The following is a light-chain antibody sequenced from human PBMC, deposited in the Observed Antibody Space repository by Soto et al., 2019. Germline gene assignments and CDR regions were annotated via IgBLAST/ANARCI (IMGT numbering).Light chain of an antibody. CDR1: SGSIASNY. CDR3: QSYDSSNQGV. CDR2: EDN. J-gene: IGLJ2*01. V-gene: IGLV6-57*01. Sequence: NFMLTQPHSVSESPGKTVTISCTRSSGSIASNYVQWFQQRPGSSPTVVIYEDNQRPSGVPDRFSGSIDSSSNSASLTNSGLKTEDEADYYCQSYDSSNQGVFGGGTKLTVL.